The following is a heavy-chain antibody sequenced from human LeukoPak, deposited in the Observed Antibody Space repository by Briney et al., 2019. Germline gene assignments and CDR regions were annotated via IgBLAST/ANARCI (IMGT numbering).Heavy chain of an antibody. CDR2: IRYDGSNK. CDR1: GFTFSNYG. J-gene: IGHJ4*02. D-gene: IGHD3-22*01. V-gene: IGHV3-30*02. CDR3: ARYYYDSSGYLDY. Sequence: GGSLRLSCAASGFTFSNYGMHWVRQAPGKGLEWVAFIRYDGSNKYYADSVKGRFTISRDNSKNTLYLQMNSLRAEDTAVYYCARYYYDSSGYLDYWGQGTLVTVSS.